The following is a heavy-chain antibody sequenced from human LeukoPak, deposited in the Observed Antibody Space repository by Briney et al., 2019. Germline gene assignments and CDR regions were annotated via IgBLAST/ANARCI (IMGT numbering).Heavy chain of an antibody. D-gene: IGHD3-10*01. CDR2: IYSGGST. J-gene: IGHJ5*02. CDR1: GFTVSSNY. Sequence: GRSLRLSCAASGFTVSSNYMSWVRQAPGKGLEWVSVIYSGGSTYYADSVKGRFAISRDNSKNTLYLQMNSLRAEDTAVYYCARVYMARGVIEAWGQGTLVTVSS. V-gene: IGHV3-53*01. CDR3: ARVYMARGVIEA.